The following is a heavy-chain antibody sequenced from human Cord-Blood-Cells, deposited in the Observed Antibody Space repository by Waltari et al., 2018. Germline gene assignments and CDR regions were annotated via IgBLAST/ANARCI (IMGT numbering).Heavy chain of an antibody. Sequence: QVQLQQWGAGLLKPSATLSLTCAVYGGSFSGYYWSWIRQPPGKGLVWIGEINQGGSTDYNPSLKSRVTISVDTSKDQFSLKLSSVTAADTAVYYCARVAGLRYFDWLLYYFDYWGQGTLVTVSS. D-gene: IGHD3-9*01. V-gene: IGHV4-34*01. CDR3: ARVAGLRYFDWLLYYFDY. J-gene: IGHJ4*02. CDR1: GGSFSGYY. CDR2: INQGGST.